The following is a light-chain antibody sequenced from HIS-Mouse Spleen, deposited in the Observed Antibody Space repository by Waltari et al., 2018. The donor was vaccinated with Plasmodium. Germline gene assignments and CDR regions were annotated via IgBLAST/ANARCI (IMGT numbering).Light chain of an antibody. Sequence: QSALTQPASVSGSPGQSITISCTGTSSDVGRYNLVSWYQQHPGKAPKLTIYEGSKRPSGVSNRCSGHKACNADSLTIPGLQAEDEADYYCCSYAGSSTCVVFGGGTKLTVL. V-gene: IGLV2-23*01. CDR3: CSYAGSSTCVV. CDR1: SSDVGRYNL. CDR2: EGS. J-gene: IGLJ2*01.